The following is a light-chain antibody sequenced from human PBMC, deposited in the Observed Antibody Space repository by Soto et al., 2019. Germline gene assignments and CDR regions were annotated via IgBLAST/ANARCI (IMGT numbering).Light chain of an antibody. CDR2: QAN. J-gene: IGLJ1*01. V-gene: IGLV2-8*01. Sequence: HSVLTRPPTASVSPGQSVTISCTGTSADIGVYDFVSWYQQHPGKAPKVIIYQANKRPSGVPDRFSGSKSGNTASLTVSGLRPEDEADYFCSSHTNINTRACVFGTRTKVTGL. CDR3: SSHTNINTRACV. CDR1: SADIGVYDF.